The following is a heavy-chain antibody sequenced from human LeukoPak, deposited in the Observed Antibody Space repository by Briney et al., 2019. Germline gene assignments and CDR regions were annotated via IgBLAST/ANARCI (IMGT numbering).Heavy chain of an antibody. CDR1: GASINSSY. CDR2: IYYIGIT. V-gene: IGHV4-59*01. D-gene: IGHD3-22*01. J-gene: IGHJ4*02. Sequence: SETLSLTCTVSGASINSSYWSWIRQSPGKGLEWIGYIYYIGITSFNPSLKSRVSISVDTSKNQFSLKLSSVTAADTAVYYCAREGTDYYDSSGYYYFDYWGQGTLVTVSS. CDR3: AREGTDYYDSSGYYYFDY.